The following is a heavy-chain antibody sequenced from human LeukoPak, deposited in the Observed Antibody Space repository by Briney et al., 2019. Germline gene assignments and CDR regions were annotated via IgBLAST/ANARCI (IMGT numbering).Heavy chain of an antibody. CDR3: AREYSGSYYP. V-gene: IGHV1-18*01. CDR1: GYTFTSYG. D-gene: IGHD1-26*01. J-gene: IGHJ5*02. Sequence: GASVKVSCKASGYTFTSYGISWVRQAPGQGLEWMGWISAYNGNTNYAQKFQGRVTMTRDTSISTAYMELSRLRSDDTAVYYCAREYSGSYYPWGQGTLVTVSS. CDR2: ISAYNGNT.